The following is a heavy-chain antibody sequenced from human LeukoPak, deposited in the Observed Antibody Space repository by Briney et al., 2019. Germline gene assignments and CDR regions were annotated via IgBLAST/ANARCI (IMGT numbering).Heavy chain of an antibody. CDR1: GFTFSSYW. D-gene: IGHD3-3*01. Sequence: TGGSLRLSCAASGFTFSSYWMSWVRQAPGKGLEWVANIKQDGSEKYYVDSVKGRFTISRDNAKNSLYLQMNSLRAEDTAVYHCARDSYDFWSGHYFDYWGQGTLVTVSS. J-gene: IGHJ4*02. CDR3: ARDSYDFWSGHYFDY. CDR2: IKQDGSEK. V-gene: IGHV3-7*01.